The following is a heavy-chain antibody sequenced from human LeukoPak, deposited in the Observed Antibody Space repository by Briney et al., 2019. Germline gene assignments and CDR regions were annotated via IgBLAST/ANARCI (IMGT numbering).Heavy chain of an antibody. CDR2: IKQDGSEK. J-gene: IGHJ4*02. Sequence: PGGSLRLSCAASGFTFSSYWMSWVRQAPGKGLEWVANIKQDGSEKYYVDSVKGRFTISRDNAKNSLYLQMNSLRAEDTAVYYCARDSSGYDSAGFDYWGQGTLVTVSS. CDR3: ARDSSGYDSAGFDY. V-gene: IGHV3-7*01. D-gene: IGHD3-22*01. CDR1: GFTFSSYW.